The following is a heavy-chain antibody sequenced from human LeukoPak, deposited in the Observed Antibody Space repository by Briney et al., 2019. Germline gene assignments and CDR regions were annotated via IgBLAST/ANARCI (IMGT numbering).Heavy chain of an antibody. CDR2: INPNSGHT. Sequence: ASVKVSCKASGYTFTGYYMHWVRQAPGQGLEWVGVINPNSGHTNYAQKLQGRVTMTRETSIRTANMELSRLRSDETAVYYCARANPLYCSSTTCFFDYWGQGTLVTVS. CDR3: ARANPLYCSSTTCFFDY. D-gene: IGHD2-2*01. CDR1: GYTFTGYY. V-gene: IGHV1-2*02. J-gene: IGHJ4*02.